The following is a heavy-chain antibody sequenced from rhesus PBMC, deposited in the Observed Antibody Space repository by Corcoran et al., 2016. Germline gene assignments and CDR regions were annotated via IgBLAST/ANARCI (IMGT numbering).Heavy chain of an antibody. CDR1: GFTFGSYA. V-gene: IGHV1-198*02. Sequence: QVQLVQSGAEVKKPGASVKVSCKASGFTFGSYAINWVRHAPGQGLEWMGVIIPLVGITNDAEKGQGRVTSTADTSTSTAYMELSSLRSEDTAVYYCARASSGWSDDAFDFWGQGLRVTVSS. CDR2: IIPLVGIT. J-gene: IGHJ3*01. CDR3: ARASSGWSDDAFDF. D-gene: IGHD6S26*01.